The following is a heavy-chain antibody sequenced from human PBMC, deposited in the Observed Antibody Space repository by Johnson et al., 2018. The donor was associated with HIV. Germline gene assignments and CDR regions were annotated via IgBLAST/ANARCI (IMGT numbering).Heavy chain of an antibody. CDR1: GFTVSRNY. V-gene: IGHV3-66*02. CDR2: IHSGGST. D-gene: IGHD1-26*01. J-gene: IGHJ3*02. CDR3: AKDGGSYGGAFDI. Sequence: MQLVESGGGVVQPGRSLRLSCAVFGFTVSRNYMSWVRQAPGKGMEWVSVIHSGGSTYYADSVKGRFTISRDNSKNSLYLQMNSLRAEDTAVYYCAKDGGSYGGAFDIWGQGTMVTVSS.